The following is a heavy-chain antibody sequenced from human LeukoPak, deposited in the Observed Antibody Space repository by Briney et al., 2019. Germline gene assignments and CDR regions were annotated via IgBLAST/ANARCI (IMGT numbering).Heavy chain of an antibody. D-gene: IGHD2-8*01. J-gene: IGHJ3*02. V-gene: IGHV4-38-2*02. CDR3: AGQWTIFDGFDI. CDR2: IFPTGST. CDR1: GYSINNGYY. Sequence: PSETLSLTCNVSGYSINNGYYWGWIRQPPGKGLEWIGNIFPTGSTHYNPSLKSRLTISLDTSNNQFSLKLSSVTAADMAMYYCAGQWTIFDGFDIWGQGAMVTVSS.